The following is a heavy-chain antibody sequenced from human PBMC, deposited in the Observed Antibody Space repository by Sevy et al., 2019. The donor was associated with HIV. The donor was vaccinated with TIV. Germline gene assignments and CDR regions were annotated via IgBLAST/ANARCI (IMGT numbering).Heavy chain of an antibody. CDR3: ARGPESPYYDILTGYYRGGELGDY. CDR1: GINLSYHL. V-gene: IGHV3-7*01. J-gene: IGHJ4*02. D-gene: IGHD3-9*01. CDR2: KKQEGREE. Sequence: GAPKPPLAGPGINLSYHLVNLVRQAPGKGAGGVANKKQEGREEYHVDSVKGRFTISRDNAKNSLYLQMNSLRAEDTAVYYCARGPESPYYDILTGYYRGGELGDYWGQGTLVTVSS.